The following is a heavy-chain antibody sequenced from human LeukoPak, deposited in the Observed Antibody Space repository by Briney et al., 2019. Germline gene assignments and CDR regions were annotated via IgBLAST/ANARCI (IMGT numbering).Heavy chain of an antibody. V-gene: IGHV1-8*01. CDR2: MNPNSGNT. CDR1: GYTFTSYD. Sequence: ALVKLTCTASGYTFTSYDINWVREATGQRLKWMGWMNPNSGNTGYAQKFQGRVTMTRNTSISTAYMELSSLRSEDTAVYYCARGHYDSSGYYPFDYWGQGTLVTVSS. CDR3: ARGHYDSSGYYPFDY. J-gene: IGHJ4*02. D-gene: IGHD3-22*01.